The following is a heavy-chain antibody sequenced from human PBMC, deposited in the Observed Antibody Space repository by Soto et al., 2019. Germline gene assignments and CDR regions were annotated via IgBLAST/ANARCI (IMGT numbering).Heavy chain of an antibody. Sequence: GESLKISCTGSGYSFTSYWIGWVRQMPGKGLEWMGIIYPGDSDTRYSPSFQGQVTISADKSISTAYLQWSSLKALDTAMYYCARSRDLGYCSSTSCYAGGYYYGMDVWGQGTTVTVSS. CDR1: GYSFTSYW. V-gene: IGHV5-51*01. CDR2: IYPGDSDT. CDR3: ARSRDLGYCSSTSCYAGGYYYGMDV. D-gene: IGHD2-2*01. J-gene: IGHJ6*02.